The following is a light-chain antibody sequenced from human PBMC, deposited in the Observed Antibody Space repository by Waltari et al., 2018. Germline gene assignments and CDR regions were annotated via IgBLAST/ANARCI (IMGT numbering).Light chain of an antibody. CDR1: RGHRRYA. Sequence: QLVLTQSPSASASLGASVKPTCTLRRGHRRYAIALHQQQPEQGPRYLMKVNSDGSHTKGDGIPDRFSGSSSGAERYLTISSLQSEDEADYYCQTWGTGIWVFGGGTKLTVL. V-gene: IGLV4-69*01. CDR2: VNSDGSH. CDR3: QTWGTGIWV. J-gene: IGLJ3*02.